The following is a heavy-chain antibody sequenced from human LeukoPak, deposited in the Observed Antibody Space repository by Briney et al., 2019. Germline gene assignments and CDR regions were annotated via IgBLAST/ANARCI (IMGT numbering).Heavy chain of an antibody. J-gene: IGHJ5*02. V-gene: IGHV1-69*01. CDR1: GGTFSSYA. D-gene: IGHD2-2*02. Sequence: PVKVSCKASGGTFSSYAISWVRQAPGQGLEWMGGIIPMFGTANYAQKFQGRVTITADESTSTAYMELSSLRSEDTAVYYCARGLGCTITSCYTVPSWGQGTLVTVSS. CDR3: ARGLGCTITSCYTVPS. CDR2: IIPMFGTA.